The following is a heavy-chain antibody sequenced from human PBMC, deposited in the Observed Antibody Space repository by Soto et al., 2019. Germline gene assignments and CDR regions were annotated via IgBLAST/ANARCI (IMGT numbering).Heavy chain of an antibody. Sequence: QVQLVESGGGEVQPGRSLTISCAASGFTFSTYGMHWVRQTPGKGLEWVAVISYDGTNKFYSDSVKGRFTISRDNFKNTLNLPMNSLRADDTAVYSCAKDLQSYGDYDYYCYGMDVWGLGTRVTVSS. D-gene: IGHD4-17*01. CDR2: ISYDGTNK. V-gene: IGHV3-30*18. J-gene: IGHJ6*02. CDR1: GFTFSTYG. CDR3: AKDLQSYGDYDYYCYGMDV.